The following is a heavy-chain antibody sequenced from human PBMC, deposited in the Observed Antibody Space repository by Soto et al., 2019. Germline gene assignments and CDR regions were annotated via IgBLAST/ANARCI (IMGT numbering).Heavy chain of an antibody. Sequence: QVQLVQSGAEVKKPGSSVKVSCKASGGTFSSYAISWVRQAPGQGLEWMGGIIPIFGTANYAQKFQGRVTSTADESTSTAYMELSSLRSEDTAVYYCARDDRAPGATGSYYYYGMDVWGQGTTVTVSS. D-gene: IGHD3-22*01. CDR3: ARDDRAPGATGSYYYYGMDV. J-gene: IGHJ6*02. CDR2: IIPIFGTA. CDR1: GGTFSSYA. V-gene: IGHV1-69*12.